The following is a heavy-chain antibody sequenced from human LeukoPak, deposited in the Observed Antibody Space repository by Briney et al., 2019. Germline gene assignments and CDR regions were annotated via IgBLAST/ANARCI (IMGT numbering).Heavy chain of an antibody. CDR2: IYYSGST. CDR3: ARGGSSGYYYYGMDV. V-gene: IGHV4-59*01. D-gene: IGHD6-19*01. Sequence: SETLSLTCTVSGGSIGSFYWSWIRQPPGKGLEWIGYIYYSGSTNYNPSLKSRVTISVDTSKNQFSLKLSSVTAADTAVYYCARGGSSGYYYYGMDVWGQGTTVTVSS. CDR1: GGSIGSFY. J-gene: IGHJ6*02.